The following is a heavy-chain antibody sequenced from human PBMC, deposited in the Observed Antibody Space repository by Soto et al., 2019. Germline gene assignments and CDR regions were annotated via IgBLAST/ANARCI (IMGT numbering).Heavy chain of an antibody. CDR2: SSPRGDTI. Sequence: GGSLRLSCVASGFSLANYPMNRVRQTPGKGLEWISYSSPRGDTIYYADSVEGRFTISRDNARNSLSLHMSSLRDEDSALYYCAKGPHTNVGWPYYFESWGQGVPVTVSS. V-gene: IGHV3-48*02. CDR1: GFSLANYP. D-gene: IGHD6-19*01. J-gene: IGHJ4*02. CDR3: AKGPHTNVGWPYYFES.